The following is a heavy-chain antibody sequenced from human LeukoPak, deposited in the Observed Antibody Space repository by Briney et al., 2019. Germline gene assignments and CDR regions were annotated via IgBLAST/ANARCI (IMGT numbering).Heavy chain of an antibody. D-gene: IGHD4-23*01. J-gene: IGHJ3*02. CDR1: GFTFSSYE. Sequence: GGSLRLSCAASGFTFSSYEMNWVRQAPGKGLEWVSYISSSGSTIYYADSVKGRFTISRDNAKNSLYLQMNRLRAEDTAVYYCARGFEGGKYDAFDIWGQGTMVTVSS. V-gene: IGHV3-48*03. CDR2: ISSSGSTI. CDR3: ARGFEGGKYDAFDI.